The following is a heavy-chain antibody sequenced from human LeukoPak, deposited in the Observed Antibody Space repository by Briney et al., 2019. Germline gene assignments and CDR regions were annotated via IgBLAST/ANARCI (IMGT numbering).Heavy chain of an antibody. CDR3: AREIFGARAFEY. J-gene: IGHJ4*02. V-gene: IGHV4-34*12. Sequence: SETLSLTCAVYGGSFSDYWYAWIRQPPGKGLEWTGEIFHSESTNYNPSLKSRLSISLDKSKNHSSLRLTSVTAADTAVYYCAREIFGARAFEYWGPGILVTVSS. D-gene: IGHD3-3*01. CDR2: IFHSEST. CDR1: GGSFSDYW.